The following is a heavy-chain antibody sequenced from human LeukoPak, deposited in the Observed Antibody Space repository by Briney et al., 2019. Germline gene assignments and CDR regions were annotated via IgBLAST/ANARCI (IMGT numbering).Heavy chain of an antibody. V-gene: IGHV5-51*01. J-gene: IGHJ6*02. Sequence: GESLKISCKGSGYSFTSYWIGWVRQVPGKGLEWMGIIYPGDSDTRYSPSFQGQVTISADKSISTAYLQRSSLKASDTAIYYCARPLTTGYDGTDVWGLGTTVTVSS. CDR3: ARPLTTGYDGTDV. CDR1: GYSFTSYW. D-gene: IGHD1-14*01. CDR2: IYPGDSDT.